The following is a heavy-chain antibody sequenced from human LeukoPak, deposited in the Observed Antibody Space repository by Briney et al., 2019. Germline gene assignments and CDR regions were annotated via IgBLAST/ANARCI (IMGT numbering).Heavy chain of an antibody. D-gene: IGHD6-6*01. CDR3: AKSSSSSGE. CDR2: ISGSSDKT. V-gene: IGHV3-23*01. CDR1: GFSFGNNG. Sequence: GGSLRLSCAASGFSFGNNGMSWVRQAPGKGLEWVSGISGSSDKTYYADSVKGRFTVFRDNSRNTLHLQLKSLRVEDTAVYYCAKSSSSSGEWGQGTLVTVSS. J-gene: IGHJ4*02.